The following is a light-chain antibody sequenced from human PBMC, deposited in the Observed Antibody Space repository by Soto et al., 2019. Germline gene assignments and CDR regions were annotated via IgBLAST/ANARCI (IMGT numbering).Light chain of an antibody. V-gene: IGLV2-14*01. CDR3: ASFRSGTILV. CDR2: EVN. J-gene: IGLJ6*01. CDR1: RTDIGDSNF. Sequence: QSALTQPASVSGSPGQSVTISCTGPRTDIGDSNFISWYQQSPGKAPRLLIYEVNNRPSGVSRRFSGSNADNTASLTISGLLEDDEADYFCASFRSGTILVFGSGTKLTVL.